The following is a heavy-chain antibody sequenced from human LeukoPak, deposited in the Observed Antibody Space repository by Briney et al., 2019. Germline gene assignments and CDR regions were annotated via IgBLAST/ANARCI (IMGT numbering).Heavy chain of an antibody. Sequence: ASVKVSCKASGYTFTSYGISWVRQAPGQGLEWMGWIIPKSGATNYAQRFRDRVTVTRDTSTAYMDLSRLTSDDTAVYYCARDLRSGGVTYGQDSWGQGTLVTVSS. CDR2: IIPKSGAT. CDR1: GYTFTSYG. J-gene: IGHJ4*02. CDR3: ARDLRSGGVTYGQDS. D-gene: IGHD5-18*01. V-gene: IGHV1-2*02.